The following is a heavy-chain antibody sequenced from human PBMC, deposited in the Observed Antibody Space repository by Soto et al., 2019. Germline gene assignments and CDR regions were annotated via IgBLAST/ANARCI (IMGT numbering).Heavy chain of an antibody. CDR3: ARETDYYYYYGMDV. J-gene: IGHJ6*02. V-gene: IGHV1-3*01. Sequence: ASVKVSCKASGYTFTSYAMHWVRQAPGQRLEWVGWINAGNGNTKYSQKFQGRVTITRDTSASTAYMELSSLRSEDTAVYYCARETDYYYYYGMDVWGQGTTVTVS. CDR2: INAGNGNT. CDR1: GYTFTSYA.